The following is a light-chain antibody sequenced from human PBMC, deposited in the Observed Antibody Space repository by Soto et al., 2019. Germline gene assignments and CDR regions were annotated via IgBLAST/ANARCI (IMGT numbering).Light chain of an antibody. Sequence: EIVLTQSPDTLSLSPGERATLSCRASQSVRTSLAWYQQKPGQAPRLLIYDASNRATGIPARFSGSGSGTDFTLTISSLEPVAFAVYYCQQRSNWPPEVTFGPGTKVDIK. J-gene: IGKJ3*01. CDR2: DAS. CDR3: QQRSNWPPEVT. CDR1: QSVRTS. V-gene: IGKV3-11*01.